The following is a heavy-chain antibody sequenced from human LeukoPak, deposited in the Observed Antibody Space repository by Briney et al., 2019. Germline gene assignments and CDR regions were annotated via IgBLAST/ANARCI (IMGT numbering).Heavy chain of an antibody. CDR3: ARGLRGSSWYDAFDI. V-gene: IGHV3-30*03. D-gene: IGHD6-13*01. Sequence: GGSLRLSCAASGFTFSSYGMHWVRQAPGKGLEWVAVISYDGSNKYYADSVKGRFTISRDNSKNTLYLQMNSLRAEDTAVYYCARGLRGSSWYDAFDIWGQGTMVTVSS. J-gene: IGHJ3*02. CDR2: ISYDGSNK. CDR1: GFTFSSYG.